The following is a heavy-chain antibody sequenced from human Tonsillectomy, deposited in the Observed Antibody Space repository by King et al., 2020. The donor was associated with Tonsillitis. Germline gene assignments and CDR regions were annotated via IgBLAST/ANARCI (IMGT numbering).Heavy chain of an antibody. J-gene: IGHJ4*02. V-gene: IGHV4-34*01. CDR2: INHSGST. Sequence: VQLQQWGAGLLKPSETLSLTCAVYGGSFSGYYWSWIRQPPGKGLEWIGEINHSGSTNYNPSLKSRVTISVDTSKNQFSLKLCSVTAADTAVYYCARGLYCSGGSCYSMADYWGQGTLVTVSS. CDR3: ARGLYCSGGSCYSMADY. D-gene: IGHD2-15*01. CDR1: GGSFSGYY.